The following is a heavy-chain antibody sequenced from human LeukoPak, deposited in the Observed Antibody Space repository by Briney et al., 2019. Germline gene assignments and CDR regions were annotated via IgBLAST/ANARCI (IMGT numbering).Heavy chain of an antibody. J-gene: IGHJ4*02. CDR3: AKDPERRGGIIQLWSPGVHY. D-gene: IGHD5-18*01. CDR1: GFTFSSYA. Sequence: PGGSLRLSCAASGFTFSSYAMSWVRQAPGKGLEWVSAISGSGGSTYYADSVKGRFTISRDNSKNTLYLQMNSLRAEDTAVYYCAKDPERRGGIIQLWSPGVHYWGQGTLVTVSS. CDR2: ISGSGGST. V-gene: IGHV3-23*01.